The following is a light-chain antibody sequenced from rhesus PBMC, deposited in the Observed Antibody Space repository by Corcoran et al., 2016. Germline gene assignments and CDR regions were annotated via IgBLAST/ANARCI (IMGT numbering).Light chain of an antibody. CDR1: QSVSSY. V-gene: IGKV3S9*01. J-gene: IGKJ1*01. CDR2: GAS. Sequence: EIVMTQSPATLSLSPGERATLSCRASQSVSSYVAWYQQIPEQAPRLPIYGASSSATGIPDRFSGSGSWTDFPLIISGLEPEDVGVYYCQQYNNWKTFGQGAKVEIK. CDR3: QQYNNWKT.